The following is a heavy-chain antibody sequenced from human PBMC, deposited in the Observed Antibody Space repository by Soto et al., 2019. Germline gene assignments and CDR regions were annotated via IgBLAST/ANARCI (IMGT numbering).Heavy chain of an antibody. CDR1: GGSISSSSYY. CDR2: IYYSGST. V-gene: IGHV4-39*01. J-gene: IGHJ4*02. CDR3: ATHPPYGPLDH. D-gene: IGHD4-17*01. Sequence: ASETLSLTCTVSGGSISSSSYYWGWIRQPPGKGLEWIGSIYYSGSTYYNPSLKSRVTISVDTSKNQFSLRLTSVTAADTAVYYCATHPPYGPLDHWGQGTLVTVSS.